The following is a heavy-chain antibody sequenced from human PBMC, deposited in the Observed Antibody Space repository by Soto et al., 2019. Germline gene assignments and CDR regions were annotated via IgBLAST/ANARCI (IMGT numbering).Heavy chain of an antibody. CDR1: GFTFSVSA. CDR2: IRSRGNNYAT. V-gene: IGHV3-73*01. J-gene: IGHJ6*03. Sequence: EVQLVESGGGLVQPGGSLTLSCAASGFTFSVSALHWVRHPSGRGLEWVGRIRSRGNNYATAYAASMDGRFTISRDDSKNTAYLEMNSLTTEDTAVYYCSTQASDFWRGYPQYHMDVWGKGTTVTVS. D-gene: IGHD3-3*01. CDR3: STQASDFWRGYPQYHMDV.